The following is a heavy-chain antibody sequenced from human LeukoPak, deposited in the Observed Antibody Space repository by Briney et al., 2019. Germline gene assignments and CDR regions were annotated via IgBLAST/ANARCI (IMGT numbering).Heavy chain of an antibody. D-gene: IGHD3-3*01. CDR3: ARADFIDAGPYLIGP. CDR2: INTKSGRT. CDR1: GYSFTDYY. J-gene: IGHJ5*02. Sequence: ASVYVSCKTSGYSFTDYYIHWVRQAPGQGLEWMGWINTKSGRTTSARKFQGRVTMTRDPSITTIYMDMAWLTSGDTAIYFCARADFIDAGPYLIGPWGQGTVVSVSS. V-gene: IGHV1-2*02.